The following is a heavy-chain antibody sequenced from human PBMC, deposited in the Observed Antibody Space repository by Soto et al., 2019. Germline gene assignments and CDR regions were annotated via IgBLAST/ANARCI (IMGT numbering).Heavy chain of an antibody. CDR3: AAKAYDSGSPFDD. J-gene: IGHJ4*02. CDR1: GFTVSRNY. Sequence: GGSLRLSCTASGFTVSRNYMSWARQAPGKGLEWVSVIYNDGRTHHADSVKGRFTISRDNSKNTLYLQMNSLRVEDTAVYYCAAKAYDSGSPFDDWGQGTLVTVSS. D-gene: IGHD3-10*01. CDR2: IYNDGRT. V-gene: IGHV3-66*01.